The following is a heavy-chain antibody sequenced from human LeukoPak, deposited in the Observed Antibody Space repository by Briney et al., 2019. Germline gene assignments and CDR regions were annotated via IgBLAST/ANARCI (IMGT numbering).Heavy chain of an antibody. CDR2: ISAYNGNT. CDR3: ARGSGSGSYPTIDMDV. J-gene: IGHJ6*03. CDR1: GCTFTSYG. V-gene: IGHV1-18*01. D-gene: IGHD3-10*01. Sequence: GASVKVSCKASGCTFTSYGISWVRQAPGQGLEWMGWISAYNGNTNYAQKFQGRVTMTRDTSISTAYMELSRLRSDDTAVYYCARGSGSGSYPTIDMDVWGKGTTVTVSS.